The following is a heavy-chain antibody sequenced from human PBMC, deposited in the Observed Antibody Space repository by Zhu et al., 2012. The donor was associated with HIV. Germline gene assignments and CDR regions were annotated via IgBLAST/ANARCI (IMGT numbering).Heavy chain of an antibody. J-gene: IGHJ4*02. Sequence: QVQLQQWGAGLLKPSETLSLTCAVYGGSFSGYYWNWIRQPPGKGLEWIGEINHSGSTNYNPSLKGRVTISVDTSKNQFSLKLSSVTAADTAVYYCARLLYDSSGYVHYFDYWGQGTLVTVSS. V-gene: IGHV4-34*01. CDR2: INHSGST. CDR3: ARLLYDSSGYVHYFDY. D-gene: IGHD3-22*01. CDR1: GGSFSGYY.